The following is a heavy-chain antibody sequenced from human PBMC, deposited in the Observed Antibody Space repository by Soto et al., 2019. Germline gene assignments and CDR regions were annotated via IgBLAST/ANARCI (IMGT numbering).Heavy chain of an antibody. V-gene: IGHV3-21*01. Sequence: EVQLVESGGGLVKPGGSLRLSCAASGFTFNKYNMNWVRQAPGKGLEWVSSISSSSSYIYYADSVKGRFTISGDNAKNSLYLQMNNLRVEDTAVYYCARVPPGGLWPSYYYGMDVWGQGTTVTVSS. D-gene: IGHD3-16*01. CDR3: ARVPPGGLWPSYYYGMDV. J-gene: IGHJ6*02. CDR1: GFTFNKYN. CDR2: ISSSSSYI.